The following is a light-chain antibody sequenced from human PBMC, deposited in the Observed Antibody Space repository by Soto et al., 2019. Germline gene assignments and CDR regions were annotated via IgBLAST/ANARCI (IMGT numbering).Light chain of an antibody. CDR2: DAS. J-gene: IGKJ1*01. CDR1: QSINSN. Sequence: EILLTQSPATLSESPGEKATLSCRASQSINSNLAWYQQKPGQAPRLLIYDASTRASGIPARFSGSGSGTEFTLIISSLQSEDFAVYYCQQYYEWLRTFGLGTKVDIK. V-gene: IGKV3D-15*01. CDR3: QQYYEWLRT.